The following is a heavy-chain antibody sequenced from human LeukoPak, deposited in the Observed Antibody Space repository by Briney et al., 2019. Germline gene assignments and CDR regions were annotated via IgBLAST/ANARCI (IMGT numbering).Heavy chain of an antibody. CDR2: ISSSSSYI. V-gene: IGHV3-21*01. CDR1: GFIVSNNY. J-gene: IGHJ4*02. Sequence: GGSLRLSCAASGFIVSNNYMSWVRQAPGKGLEWVSSISSSSSYIYYADSVKGRFTISRDNAKNSLYLQMNSLRAEDTAVYYCASRCSSTSCYINGTTYHDYWGQGTLVTVSS. D-gene: IGHD2-2*02. CDR3: ASRCSSTSCYINGTTYHDY.